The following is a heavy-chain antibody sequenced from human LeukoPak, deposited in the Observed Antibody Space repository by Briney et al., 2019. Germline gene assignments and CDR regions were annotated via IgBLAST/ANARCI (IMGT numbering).Heavy chain of an antibody. D-gene: IGHD2-2*02. CDR3: ARGGYCSSTSCCTGWFDP. Sequence: SETLSLTCAVYGGSFSGYYWRWIRQPPGKGLEWIADINHSGSTNYNPSLKSRVTISVDTSKNQFPLKLSSVTAADTAVYYCARGGYCSSTSCCTGWFDPWGQGTLVTVSS. CDR2: INHSGST. V-gene: IGHV4-34*01. J-gene: IGHJ5*02. CDR1: GGSFSGYY.